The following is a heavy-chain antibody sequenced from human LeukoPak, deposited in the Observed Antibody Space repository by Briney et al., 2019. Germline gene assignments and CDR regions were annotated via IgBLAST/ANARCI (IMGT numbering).Heavy chain of an antibody. Sequence: SETLSLTCTVSGGSISSSSYYWGWIRQPPGKGLEWIGSIYYSGSTYYNPSLKSRVTISVDTSKNQFSLKLSSVTAADAAVYYCARHRVLGDYCDYWGQGTLVTVSS. J-gene: IGHJ4*02. D-gene: IGHD5/OR15-5a*01. CDR3: ARHRVLGDYCDY. V-gene: IGHV4-39*01. CDR2: IYYSGST. CDR1: GGSISSSSYY.